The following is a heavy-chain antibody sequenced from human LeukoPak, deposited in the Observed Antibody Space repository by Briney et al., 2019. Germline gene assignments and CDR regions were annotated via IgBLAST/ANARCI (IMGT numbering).Heavy chain of an antibody. CDR3: ARVGKDLRSSSVLFDY. CDR2: IYHSGST. CDR1: GGSISSGGYS. D-gene: IGHD6-6*01. Sequence: KPSETLSLTCAVSGGSISSGGYSWSWIRQPPGKGLEWIGYIYHSGSTYYNPSLKSRVTISVDRSKNQFSLKLSSVTAADTAVYYCARVGKDLRSSSVLFDYWGQGTLVTVSS. V-gene: IGHV4-30-2*01. J-gene: IGHJ4*02.